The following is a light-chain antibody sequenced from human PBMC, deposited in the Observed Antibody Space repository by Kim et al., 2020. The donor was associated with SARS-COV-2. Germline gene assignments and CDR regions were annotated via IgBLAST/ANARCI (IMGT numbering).Light chain of an antibody. CDR3: QAWDSSVV. CDR2: QDK. J-gene: IGLJ2*01. V-gene: IGLV3-1*01. CDR1: KLVEKC. Sequence: VSVPPGQAASISGAGNKLVEKCVSWYQQKPGKSPELVIYQDKKRPAGIPERFSGSTSGNTATLTISGTQAVDEGDYYCQAWDSSVVFGGGTQLTVL.